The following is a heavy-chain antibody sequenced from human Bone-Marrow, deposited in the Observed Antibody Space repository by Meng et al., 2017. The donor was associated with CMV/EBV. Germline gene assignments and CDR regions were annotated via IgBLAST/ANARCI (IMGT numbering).Heavy chain of an antibody. Sequence: ASVKVSCKASGYTFTGYYMHWVRQAPGQGLEWMGWINPNSGGTNYAQKFQGRVTMTRDTSIITAYMELSRLRSDDTAVYYCARDGPWGIEMATIDYFDYWGQGTLVTVSS. J-gene: IGHJ4*02. CDR3: ARDGPWGIEMATIDYFDY. CDR2: INPNSGGT. V-gene: IGHV1-2*02. CDR1: GYTFTGYY. D-gene: IGHD5-24*01.